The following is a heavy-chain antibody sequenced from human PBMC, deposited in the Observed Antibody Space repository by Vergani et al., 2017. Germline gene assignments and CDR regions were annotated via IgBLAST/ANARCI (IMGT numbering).Heavy chain of an antibody. Sequence: QVQLQQWGAGLLKPSETLSLTCAVYGGSFSGYYWSWIRQPPGKGLEWIGEINHSGSTNYNPSLKSRVTISVDTSKNQFSLKLSSVTAADTAVYYCARRPGWLRPGASYNFDYWGQGTQVIVSS. D-gene: IGHD5-12*01. V-gene: IGHV4-34*01. CDR1: GGSFSGYY. CDR2: INHSGST. CDR3: ARRPGWLRPGASYNFDY. J-gene: IGHJ4*02.